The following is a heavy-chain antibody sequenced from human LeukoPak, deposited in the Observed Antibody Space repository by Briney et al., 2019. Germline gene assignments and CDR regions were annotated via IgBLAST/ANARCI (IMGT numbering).Heavy chain of an antibody. J-gene: IGHJ4*02. D-gene: IGHD3-22*01. CDR2: IYYSGST. CDR3: ARVSGGAWYYYDSSGYYYVDY. Sequence: GSLRLSCAASGFTFSSYAMSWVRQAPGKGREWIGGIYYSGSTYYNPSLKSRVTISVDTSKNQFSLKLSSVTAADTAVYYCARVSGGAWYYYDSSGYYYVDYWGQGTLVTVSS. CDR1: GFTFSSYA. V-gene: IGHV4-39*07.